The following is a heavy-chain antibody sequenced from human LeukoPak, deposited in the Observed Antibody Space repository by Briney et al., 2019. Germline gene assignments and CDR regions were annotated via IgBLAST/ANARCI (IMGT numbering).Heavy chain of an antibody. V-gene: IGHV1-18*01. J-gene: IGHJ4*02. Sequence: GASVNVSCEASGYTFTSYAVGWVRQAPGQGREWMGWISAYNGNTHYAQKVQGRVTMTTDTSTSTAYMELRSLRSDDTAVYYCARYCGGDCYDFDYWGQGTLVTVSS. CDR3: ARYCGGDCYDFDY. CDR2: ISAYNGNT. CDR1: GYTFTSYA. D-gene: IGHD2-21*02.